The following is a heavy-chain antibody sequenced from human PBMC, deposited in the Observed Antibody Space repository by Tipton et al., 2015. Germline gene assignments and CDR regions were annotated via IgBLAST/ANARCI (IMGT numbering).Heavy chain of an antibody. J-gene: IGHJ6*02. CDR2: ISHSGNT. Sequence: TLSLTCTVSGGSVTSGSYYWSWIRQPPGKGLEWIGSISHSGNTYYNPSLKSRVTMSRDTSKNQFSLKLSSVTAADTAVYYCAREGGYCSGGSCYNRDYYYYGMDVWGQGTTVTVSS. V-gene: IGHV4-39*07. D-gene: IGHD2-15*01. CDR1: GGSVTSGSYY. CDR3: AREGGYCSGGSCYNRDYYYYGMDV.